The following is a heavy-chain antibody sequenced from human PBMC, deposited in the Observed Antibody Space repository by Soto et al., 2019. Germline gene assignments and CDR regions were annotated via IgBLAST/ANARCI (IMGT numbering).Heavy chain of an antibody. Sequence: PSETLSLTCTVSGGSISSGGYYWSWIRQHPGKGLEWIGYIYYSGSTYYNPSLKSRVTISVDTSKNQFSLKLSSVTAADTAVYYCASKPKVRGGSWYYFDYWGQGTLVTVSS. V-gene: IGHV4-31*03. CDR1: GGSISSGGYY. D-gene: IGHD3-10*01. CDR3: ASKPKVRGGSWYYFDY. CDR2: IYYSGST. J-gene: IGHJ4*02.